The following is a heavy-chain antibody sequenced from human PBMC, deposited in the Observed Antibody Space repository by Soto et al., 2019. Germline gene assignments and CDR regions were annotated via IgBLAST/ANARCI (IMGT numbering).Heavy chain of an antibody. V-gene: IGHV3-66*01. J-gene: IGHJ3*02. CDR2: IYSGGST. D-gene: IGHD3-3*01. CDR3: ARDTNYDFWSGYPDDAFDI. Sequence: GGSLRLSYAASGFTVSSNYMSWVRQAPGKGLEWVSVIYSGGSTYYADSVKGRFTISRDNSKNTLYLQMNSLRAEDTAVYYCARDTNYDFWSGYPDDAFDIWGQGTMVTVSS. CDR1: GFTVSSNY.